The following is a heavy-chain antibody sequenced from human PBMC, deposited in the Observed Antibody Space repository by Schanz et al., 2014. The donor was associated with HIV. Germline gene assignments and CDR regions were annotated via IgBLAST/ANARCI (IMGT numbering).Heavy chain of an antibody. CDR1: GFNFNNYA. CDR2: IRSKGYGGTP. J-gene: IGHJ4*02. Sequence: EVQLLESGGGLEQPGGSLRLSCAASGFNFNNYAMTWVRQAPGKGLEWVGFIRSKGYGGTPDYAASVKGRFTISRDDSKSIAYLQMNSLKTEDTAVYFCARWRSGAPSNWGQGTLVTVSS. D-gene: IGHD3-10*01. V-gene: IGHV3-49*04. CDR3: ARWRSGAPSN.